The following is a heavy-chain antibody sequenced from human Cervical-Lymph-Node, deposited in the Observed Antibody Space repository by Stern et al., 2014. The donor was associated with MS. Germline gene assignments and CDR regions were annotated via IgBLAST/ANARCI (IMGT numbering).Heavy chain of an antibody. V-gene: IGHV1-3*01. Sequence: QVQLVQSGAEVKRPGASVKVSCKASGYTFTSHAIHWVRQAPGQSLEWMGWINAATANTKYSQKFQGRVTFTRDPTATTVYMEVSSLISEDTVVYYCARDQSSGSWFKESNDAFYIWGQGVMVTVSS. CDR1: GYTFTSHA. J-gene: IGHJ3*02. CDR2: INAATANT. CDR3: ARDQSSGSWFKESNDAFYI. D-gene: IGHD3-10*01.